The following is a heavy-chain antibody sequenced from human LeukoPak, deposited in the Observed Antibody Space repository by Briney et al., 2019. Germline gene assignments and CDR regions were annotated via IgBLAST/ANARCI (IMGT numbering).Heavy chain of an antibody. D-gene: IGHD2-2*01. V-gene: IGHV1-18*01. Sequence: ASVKVSYKASGYTFTSYGISWMRQAPGQGLEWMGWINTYNGNTNYAQRLQGRVTMTTDPSTSTVYMELRSLRSDDTAVYYCAREYQLPYYYYYGMDVWGQGTTVTVSS. CDR2: INTYNGNT. CDR1: GYTFTSYG. J-gene: IGHJ6*02. CDR3: AREYQLPYYYYYGMDV.